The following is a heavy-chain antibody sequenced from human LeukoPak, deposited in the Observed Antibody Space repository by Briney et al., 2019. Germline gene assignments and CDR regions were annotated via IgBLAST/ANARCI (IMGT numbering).Heavy chain of an antibody. CDR2: IYYSGST. D-gene: IGHD5-24*01. Sequence: SQTLSLTCTVSGGSISSGDYYWSWIRQPPGKGLEWIGYIYYSGSTYYNPSLKSRVTRSVDTSKNQFSLKLSSVTAADTAVYYCARATLEMDTTLFDYWGQRTLVTVSS. CDR1: GGSISSGDYY. J-gene: IGHJ4*02. CDR3: ARATLEMDTTLFDY. V-gene: IGHV4-30-4*08.